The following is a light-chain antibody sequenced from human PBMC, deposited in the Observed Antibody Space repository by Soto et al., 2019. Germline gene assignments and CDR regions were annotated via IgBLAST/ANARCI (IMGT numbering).Light chain of an antibody. V-gene: IGKV1-27*01. J-gene: IGKJ1*01. Sequence: DIQMTQSPSSLSASVGDRVTITCRASQGISNYLAWYQQKPGKVPKLLIYAASTLQSGVPSRFSGRGSGTDFTLTISSLQPEDVATSYCQKYNSAPPGTFGQGTKVEIK. CDR1: QGISNY. CDR2: AAS. CDR3: QKYNSAPPGT.